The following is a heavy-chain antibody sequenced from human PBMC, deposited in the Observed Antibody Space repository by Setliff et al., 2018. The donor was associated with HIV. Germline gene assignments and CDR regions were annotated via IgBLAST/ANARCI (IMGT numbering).Heavy chain of an antibody. CDR2: INPSGGST. V-gene: IGHV1-46*01. CDR1: GYTFTTYG. CDR3: ARDAFDYTAYYYSYMDV. D-gene: IGHD4-4*01. Sequence: ASVKVSCKASGYTFTTYGVNWVRQAPGQGLEWMGRINPSGGSTSYAQKFQGRVTMTRDTSTSTVYMELSSLRSEDTAVYYCARDAFDYTAYYYSYMDVWGKGTTVTVSS. J-gene: IGHJ6*03.